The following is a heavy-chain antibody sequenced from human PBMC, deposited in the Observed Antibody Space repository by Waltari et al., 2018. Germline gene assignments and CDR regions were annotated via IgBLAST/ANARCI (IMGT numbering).Heavy chain of an antibody. J-gene: IGHJ3*01. V-gene: IGHV3-30-3*01. CDR1: GFTFNHYP. D-gene: IGHD2-15*01. CDR3: ARDSHILTPEYGFDF. Sequence: QVQLVESGGGVVQPGRSLRLSCAASGFTFNHYPIHWVRQVPGKGLECVAIISHDGASKYYADSVKGRFTISRDNSKNTLYLEMNSLRPEDTARYYCARDSHILTPEYGFDFWGQGTMVSVSS. CDR2: ISHDGASK.